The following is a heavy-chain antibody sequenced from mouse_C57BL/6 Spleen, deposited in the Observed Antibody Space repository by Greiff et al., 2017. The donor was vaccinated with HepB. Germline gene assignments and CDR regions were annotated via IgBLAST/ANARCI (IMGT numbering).Heavy chain of an antibody. V-gene: IGHV1-59*01. J-gene: IGHJ3*01. CDR2: IDPSDSYT. CDR3: ARGPYYYGSSSFAY. Sequence: QVQLQQPGAELVRPGTSVKLSCKASGYTFTSYWMHWVKQRPGQGLEWIGVIDPSDSYTNYNQKFKGKATLTVDTSSSTAYMQLSSLTSEDSAVYYCARGPYYYGSSSFAYWGQGTLVTVSA. D-gene: IGHD1-1*01. CDR1: GYTFTSYW.